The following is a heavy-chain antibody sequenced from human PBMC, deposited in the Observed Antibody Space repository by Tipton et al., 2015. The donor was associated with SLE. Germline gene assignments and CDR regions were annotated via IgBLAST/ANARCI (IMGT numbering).Heavy chain of an antibody. CDR3: ARIPRGSESAFDI. V-gene: IGHV4-34*01. CDR2: IDHSGGT. D-gene: IGHD5-12*01. Sequence: TLSLTCAVYGGSFSGYYWSWIRQPPGKGLEWIGEIDHSGGTNYNPSLKSRVTISVDTSKNQFSLKLSSVTAADTAVYYCARIPRGSESAFDIWGQGTMVTVSS. CDR1: GGSFSGYY. J-gene: IGHJ3*02.